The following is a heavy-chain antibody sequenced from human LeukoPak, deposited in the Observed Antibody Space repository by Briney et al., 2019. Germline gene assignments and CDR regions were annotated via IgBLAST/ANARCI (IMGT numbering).Heavy chain of an antibody. J-gene: IGHJ5*02. CDR3: AIRPGGPLGGYNWFDP. Sequence: SVKVSCKASGGTFSSYAISWVRQAPGQGLEWMGGIIPIFGTANYAQKFQGRVTITADESTSTAYTELSSLRSEDTAVYYCAIRPGGPLGGYNWFDPWGQGTLVTVSS. D-gene: IGHD6-25*01. CDR2: IIPIFGTA. V-gene: IGHV1-69*13. CDR1: GGTFSSYA.